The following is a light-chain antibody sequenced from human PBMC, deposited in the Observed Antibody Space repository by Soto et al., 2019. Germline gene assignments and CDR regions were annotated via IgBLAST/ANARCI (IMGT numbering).Light chain of an antibody. Sequence: QSVLTQPASVSGSPGQSVTISCTGTSSDVGAYNSVSWYQQHPGKAPKLMIYDVSYRPSGVSNRFSGSKSGNTASLTISGLQAEDEAAYYCGSYASSRSSVLFGGGTKVTVL. CDR3: GSYASSRSSVL. CDR1: SSDVGAYNS. CDR2: DVS. J-gene: IGLJ2*01. V-gene: IGLV2-14*03.